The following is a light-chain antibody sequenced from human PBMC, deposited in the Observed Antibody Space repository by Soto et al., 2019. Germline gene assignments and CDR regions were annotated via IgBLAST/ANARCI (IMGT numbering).Light chain of an antibody. CDR2: GAS. Sequence: EVILTQSPATLSLSPGERATLSCRASQSVDRSLGWYQEKPGQAPRLLIYGASHRAPGIPARFSGSGSGTDFTLNIDSVEADDFAVYYCQHYKNWPHITFGQGTRLDIK. CDR3: QHYKNWPHIT. CDR1: QSVDRS. J-gene: IGKJ5*01. V-gene: IGKV3-11*01.